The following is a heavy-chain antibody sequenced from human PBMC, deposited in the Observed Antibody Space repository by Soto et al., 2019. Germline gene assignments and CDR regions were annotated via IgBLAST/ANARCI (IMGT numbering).Heavy chain of an antibody. CDR2: INHSGST. V-gene: IGHV4-34*01. Sequence: QVQLQQWGAGLLKPSETLSLTCAVYGGSFSGYYWSWIRQPPGKGLEWIGEINHSGSTNYNPSLKSRVTISVDTSKNQFSLKLSSVTAADTAVYYCASRRLLLWFGELSYYYYYGMDVWGQGTTVTVSS. J-gene: IGHJ6*02. D-gene: IGHD3-10*01. CDR3: ASRRLLLWFGELSYYYYYGMDV. CDR1: GGSFSGYY.